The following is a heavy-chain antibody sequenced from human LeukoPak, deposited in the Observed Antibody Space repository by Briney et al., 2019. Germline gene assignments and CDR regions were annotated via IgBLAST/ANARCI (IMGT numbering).Heavy chain of an antibody. CDR3: ATSSGAPGNM. CDR2: INQDGSVI. CDR1: GVYW. J-gene: IGHJ4*02. V-gene: IGHV3-7*01. D-gene: IGHD2-8*02. Sequence: PGGSLRLSCAVSGVYWMSWVRQAPGKGLEWVANINQDGSVIYCVDSVKGRFTISRDNAKNSLYLQMNSLRAEDTGVYYCATSSGAPGNMWGQGTLVTVSS.